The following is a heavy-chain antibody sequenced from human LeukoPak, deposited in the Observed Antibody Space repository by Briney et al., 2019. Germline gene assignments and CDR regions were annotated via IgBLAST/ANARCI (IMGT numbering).Heavy chain of an antibody. J-gene: IGHJ4*02. CDR3: AKGTHGSPVRTDY. D-gene: IGHD1-14*01. CDR1: GFTFSSYA. CDR2: ISGSGDST. V-gene: IGHV3-23*01. Sequence: GGSLRLSCAASGFTFSSYAMSWVRQAPGEGLEWVSAISGSGDSTYYADSVKGRFTISRDNSKNTFYLQMNSLRAEDTAVYYCAKGTHGSPVRTDYWGQGTLVAVSS.